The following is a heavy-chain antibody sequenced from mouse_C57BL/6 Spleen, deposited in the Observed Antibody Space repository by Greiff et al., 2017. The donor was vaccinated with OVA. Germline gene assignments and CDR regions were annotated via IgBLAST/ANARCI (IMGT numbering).Heavy chain of an antibody. J-gene: IGHJ1*03. Sequence: EVKLQESGPGLVKPSQSLSLTCSVTGYSITSGYYWNWIRQFPGNKLEWMGYISYDGSNNYNPSLKNRISITRDTSKNQFFLKLNSVTTEDTATYYCARALNWHWYFDVWGTGTTVTVSS. V-gene: IGHV3-6*01. CDR3: ARALNWHWYFDV. D-gene: IGHD4-1*02. CDR2: ISYDGSN. CDR1: GYSITSGYY.